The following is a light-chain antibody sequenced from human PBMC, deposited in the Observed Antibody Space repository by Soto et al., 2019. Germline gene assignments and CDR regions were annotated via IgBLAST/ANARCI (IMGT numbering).Light chain of an antibody. CDR3: SSYTSNSHYV. CDR1: SSDVGGYNH. CDR2: DDS. J-gene: IGLJ1*01. Sequence: QSALTQPASVSGSPGQSITISCTGTSSDVGGYNHVSWYHHHPGKAPKLLIYDDSHRPSGVSNRFSGSKSGNTASLTISGLQAEDEADYYSSSYTSNSHYVFGTGTKVTVL. V-gene: IGLV2-14*03.